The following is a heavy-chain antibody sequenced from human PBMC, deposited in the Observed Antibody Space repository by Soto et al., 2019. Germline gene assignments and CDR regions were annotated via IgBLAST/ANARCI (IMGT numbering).Heavy chain of an antibody. CDR2: ITPIFGTA. CDR3: ARGEGVNAVPPKTVMDV. V-gene: IGHV1-69*01. Sequence: QVPLVQSGAEVKKPGSSVKVSCKASGVYFSRYATTWVRQAPGQGLEWVGGITPIFGTANYAQKFQGRVTSTADESTSTAYMGLSSLTSEDTAVYYCARGEGVNAVPPKTVMDVWGQGTTATVSS. D-gene: IGHD1-26*01. CDR1: GVYFSRYA. J-gene: IGHJ6*02.